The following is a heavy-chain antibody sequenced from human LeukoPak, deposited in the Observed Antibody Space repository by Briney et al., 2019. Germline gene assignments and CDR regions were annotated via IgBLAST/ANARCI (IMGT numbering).Heavy chain of an antibody. CDR2: INPNSGGA. J-gene: IGHJ4*02. Sequence: GASVKVSCKASGYTFTGYYMHWVRQAPGQGLEWMGWINPNSGGANYAQKFQGRVTMTRDTSISTAYMELSRLRSDDTAVYYCARQIAAAAPTGDYWGQGTLVTVSS. CDR3: ARQIAAAAPTGDY. CDR1: GYTFTGYY. D-gene: IGHD6-13*01. V-gene: IGHV1-2*02.